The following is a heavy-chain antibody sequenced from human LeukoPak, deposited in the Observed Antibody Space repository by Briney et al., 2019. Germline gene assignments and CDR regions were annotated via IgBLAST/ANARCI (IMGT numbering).Heavy chain of an antibody. CDR1: GFTFSSYA. CDR2: ISGSGGST. D-gene: IGHD3-22*01. V-gene: IGHV3-23*01. CDR3: AKAAHNYDSSGYKRPTSGSLVDY. Sequence: PGGSLRLSCAASGFTFSSYAMSWVRQAPGKGLEWVSAISGSGGSTYYADSVKGRFTISRDNSKNTLYLQMNSLRAEDTAVYYCAKAAHNYDSSGYKRPTSGSLVDYWGQGTLVTVSS. J-gene: IGHJ4*02.